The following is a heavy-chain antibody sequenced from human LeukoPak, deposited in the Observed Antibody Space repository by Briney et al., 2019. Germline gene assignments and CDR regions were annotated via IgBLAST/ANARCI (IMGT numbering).Heavy chain of an antibody. V-gene: IGHV3-53*01. CDR1: GFTVSSSY. J-gene: IGHJ6*02. D-gene: IGHD1-26*01. Sequence: GGSLRLSCAASGFTVSSSYMSWVRQAPGRGLEWISLIYSGGSTYYADSVKGRFTIFRDNSKNTLYLQMNSLRAEDTAVYYCARIARVGATSYYYYGMDVWGQGTTVTVSS. CDR2: IYSGGST. CDR3: ARIARVGATSYYYYGMDV.